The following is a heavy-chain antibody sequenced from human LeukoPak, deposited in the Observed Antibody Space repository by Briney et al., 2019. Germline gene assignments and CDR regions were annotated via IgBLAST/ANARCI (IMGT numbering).Heavy chain of an antibody. V-gene: IGHV1-69*05. CDR1: GGTFSSYA. CDR3: ARGPLGVGQLLYGGCLDY. Sequence: GASVKVSCKASGGTFSSYAISWVRQAPGQGLEWMGGIIPIFGTANYAQKFQGRVTITTDESTSTAYMELSSLRSEDTAVYYCARGPLGVGQLLYGGCLDYWGQGTLVTVSS. J-gene: IGHJ4*02. CDR2: IIPIFGTA. D-gene: IGHD2-2*02.